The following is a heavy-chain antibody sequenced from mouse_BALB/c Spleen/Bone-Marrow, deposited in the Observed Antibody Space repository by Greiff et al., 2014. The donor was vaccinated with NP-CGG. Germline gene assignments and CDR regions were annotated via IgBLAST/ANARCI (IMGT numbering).Heavy chain of an antibody. D-gene: IGHD1-1*01. CDR2: IDPANGNT. Sequence: DVQLQESGAELVKPGASVKLSCTASGFNIKDTYMHWVKQRPEQGLEWIGRIDPANGNTKYDPKFQGKATITADTSSNTAYLQLSSLTSEDTAVYYCARYYYGSGYFDYWAQGSSHTVPS. J-gene: IGHJ2*02. CDR3: ARYYYGSGYFDY. CDR1: GFNIKDTY. V-gene: IGHV14-3*02.